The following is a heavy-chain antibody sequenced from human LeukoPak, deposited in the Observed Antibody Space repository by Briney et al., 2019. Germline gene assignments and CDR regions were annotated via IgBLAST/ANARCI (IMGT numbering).Heavy chain of an antibody. Sequence: GGSLRLSCAASGFTFGSYWMSWVRQAPGKGVEWVANIKQAGSEKYYVDSVKGRFTVSRDNAKNSLYLQMNSLRAEDTAVYYCASLTLFGVVHNAFDIWGQGTMVTVSS. V-gene: IGHV3-7*01. CDR2: IKQAGSEK. CDR3: ASLTLFGVVHNAFDI. CDR1: GFTFGSYW. D-gene: IGHD3-3*01. J-gene: IGHJ3*02.